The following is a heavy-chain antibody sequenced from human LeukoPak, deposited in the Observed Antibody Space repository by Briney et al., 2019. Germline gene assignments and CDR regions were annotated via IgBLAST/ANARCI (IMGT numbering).Heavy chain of an antibody. V-gene: IGHV3-11*01. J-gene: IGHJ4*02. D-gene: IGHD3/OR15-3a*01. CDR1: GFTLSDYY. Sequence: PGGSLRLSCAASGFTLSDYYMSWFRLAPGKGLEWVSYSSSSGSTIYYADSVKGRFAISRDNAKSSLYLQMNSLRAEDTAVHYCARRRDFIDYWGQGTLVTVSS. CDR3: ARRRDFIDY. CDR2: SSSSGSTI.